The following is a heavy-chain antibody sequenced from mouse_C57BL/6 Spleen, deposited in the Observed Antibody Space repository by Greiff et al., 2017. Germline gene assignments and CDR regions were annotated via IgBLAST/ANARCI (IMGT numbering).Heavy chain of an antibody. D-gene: IGHD1-1*01. CDR2: IWSGGST. CDR1: GFSLTSYG. V-gene: IGHV2-2*01. Sequence: VQVVESGPGLVQPSQSLSITCTVSGFSLTSYGVHWVRQSPGKGLEWLGVIWSGGSTDYNAAFISRLSISKDNSKSQVFFKMNSLQADDTAIYYCARDYYGSIYYFDYWGQGTTLTVSS. J-gene: IGHJ2*01. CDR3: ARDYYGSIYYFDY.